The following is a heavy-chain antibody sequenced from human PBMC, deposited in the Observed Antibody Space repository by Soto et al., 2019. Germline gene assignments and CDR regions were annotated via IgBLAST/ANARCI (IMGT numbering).Heavy chain of an antibody. D-gene: IGHD4-17*01. CDR2: IYHSGST. CDR1: GGSISSGGYS. J-gene: IGHJ4*02. V-gene: IGHV4-30-2*01. Sequence: SETRSLTCAVSGGSISSGGYSWSWIRQPPGKGLEWIGYIYHSGSTYYNPSLKSRVTISVDRSKNQFSLKLSSVTAADTAVYYCARVRRGDYYFDYWGQGTLVTVSS. CDR3: ARVRRGDYYFDY.